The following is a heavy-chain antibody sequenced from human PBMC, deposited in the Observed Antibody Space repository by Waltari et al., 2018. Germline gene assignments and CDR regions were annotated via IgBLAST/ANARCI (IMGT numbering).Heavy chain of an antibody. D-gene: IGHD3-9*01. CDR1: GGSISSGSYY. V-gene: IGHV4-61*02. CDR3: ARFDREVNYFDY. Sequence: QVQLQESGPGLVKPSQTLSLTCPVSGGSISSGSYYWSWTRQPAGKGLEWIGRIYTSGSTNYNPSLKSRVTISVDTSKNQFSLKLSSVTAADTAVYYCARFDREVNYFDYWGQGTLVTVSS. J-gene: IGHJ4*02. CDR2: IYTSGST.